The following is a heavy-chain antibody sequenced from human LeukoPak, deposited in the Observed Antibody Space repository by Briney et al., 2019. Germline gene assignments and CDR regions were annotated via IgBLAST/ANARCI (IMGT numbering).Heavy chain of an antibody. CDR2: ITTNGAST. J-gene: IGHJ5*02. Sequence: GGSLRLSCAASGFLFSDYYMTWIRQAPGRGLEWISYITTNGASTFYATSVKGRFTISRDNAQKSLFLQMDSLRAEDTAIYYCARVGLDNTGWHISWFDPWGQGTRVTVSS. V-gene: IGHV3-11*01. D-gene: IGHD6-19*01. CDR1: GFLFSDYY. CDR3: ARVGLDNTGWHISWFDP.